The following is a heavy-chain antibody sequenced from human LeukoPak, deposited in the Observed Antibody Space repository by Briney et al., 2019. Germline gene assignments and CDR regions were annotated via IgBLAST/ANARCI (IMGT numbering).Heavy chain of an antibody. CDR3: ATVCSSTTCSADY. D-gene: IGHD2-2*01. J-gene: IGHJ4*02. CDR1: GYTFTGYY. Sequence: ASVKVSCKASGYTFTGYYMHWVRQAPGQGLEWMAWINHNCDSTNYAQTVQGRVTMTRDTSISTAYMELSRLRSDDTAVYYCATVCSSTTCSADYWGQGTLVTVSS. V-gene: IGHV1-2*02. CDR2: INHNCDST.